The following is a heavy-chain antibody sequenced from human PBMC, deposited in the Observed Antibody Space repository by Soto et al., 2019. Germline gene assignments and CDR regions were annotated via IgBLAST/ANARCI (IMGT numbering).Heavy chain of an antibody. D-gene: IGHD3-9*01. J-gene: IGHJ2*01. CDR2: INDRGSI. CDR1: GGSFSGYY. Sequence: QVQLQQWGAGPLRPLETLSLTCGVSGGSFSGYYWSWIRQSPGKGLEWIGEINDRGSINYNPSLKSRVSISVDPSKNHYSLNLRSVTAADTGVYFCARESHDILTGPPWVWYFDLWGRGTLVTVSS. V-gene: IGHV4-34*01. CDR3: ARESHDILTGPPWVWYFDL.